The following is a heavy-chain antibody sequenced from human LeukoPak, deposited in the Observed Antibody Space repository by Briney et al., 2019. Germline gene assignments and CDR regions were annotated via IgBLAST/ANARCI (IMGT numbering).Heavy chain of an antibody. D-gene: IGHD6-13*01. J-gene: IGHJ4*02. CDR2: INNDGSST. Sequence: TGGSLRLSCAASGFTFSSYEMNWVRQAPGKGLVWVSRINNDGSSTNYADSVEGRFTISRDNAKNTLYLEMNSLRAEDTAVYYCARGSSSWLVYWGQGTLVTVSS. V-gene: IGHV3-74*01. CDR1: GFTFSSYE. CDR3: ARGSSSWLVY.